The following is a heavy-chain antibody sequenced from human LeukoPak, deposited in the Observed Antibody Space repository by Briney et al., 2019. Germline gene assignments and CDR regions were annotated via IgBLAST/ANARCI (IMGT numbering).Heavy chain of an antibody. D-gene: IGHD4-23*01. Sequence: SQTLSLTCAISGDTLSSNSAAWNWIRQSPSRGLEWLARTYYRSKWYNDYAVSVKSRITINPDTSKNQFSLQLNSVTPEDTAVYYCARALGWDLGFDPWGQGTLVTVSS. CDR2: TYYRSKWYN. CDR1: GDTLSSNSAA. J-gene: IGHJ5*02. V-gene: IGHV6-1*01. CDR3: ARALGWDLGFDP.